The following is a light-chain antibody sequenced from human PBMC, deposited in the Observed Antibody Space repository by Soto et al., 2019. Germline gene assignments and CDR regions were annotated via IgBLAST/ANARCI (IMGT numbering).Light chain of an antibody. CDR1: SSDVGGYNY. J-gene: IGLJ1*01. V-gene: IGLV2-8*01. CDR3: SSYVDTNSYV. Sequence: QSVLTQPPSASGSPGQSVTISCTGTSSDVGGYNYVSWYQQHPGKAPKLIIYEVYERPSGVPDRFSGSKSGNTAALTVSGLQAEDEADYYCSSYVDTNSYVFGTGTKVTV. CDR2: EVY.